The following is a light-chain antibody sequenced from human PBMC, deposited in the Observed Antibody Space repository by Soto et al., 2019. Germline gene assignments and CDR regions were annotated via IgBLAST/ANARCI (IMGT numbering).Light chain of an antibody. V-gene: IGKV3-15*01. CDR2: GAS. J-gene: IGKJ2*01. CDR3: QQYNNWPYT. CDR1: QSVGSS. Sequence: EEVMTQSPATMSVTPGERAALSCRASQSVGSSLAWYQQKPGQAPRLLIYGASTRATGIPARFSGRGSGTEFTLTISSLQSEDFAVYYCQQYNNWPYTFGQG.